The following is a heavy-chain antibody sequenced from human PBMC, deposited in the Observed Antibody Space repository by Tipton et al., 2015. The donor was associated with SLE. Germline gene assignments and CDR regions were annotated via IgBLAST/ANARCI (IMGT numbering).Heavy chain of an antibody. CDR2: IYTSGST. Sequence: TLSLTCTVSGGSISSYYWSWIRQPPGKGLEWIGYIYTSGSTNYNPSLKSRVTISVGTSKNQFSLKLSSVTAADTAVYYCARSHYGDAAYYWGQGTLVTVSS. CDR1: GGSISSYY. D-gene: IGHD4-17*01. J-gene: IGHJ4*02. CDR3: ARSHYGDAAYY. V-gene: IGHV4-4*08.